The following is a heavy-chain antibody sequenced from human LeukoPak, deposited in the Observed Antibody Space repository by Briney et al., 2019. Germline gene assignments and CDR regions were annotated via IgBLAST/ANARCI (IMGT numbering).Heavy chain of an antibody. D-gene: IGHD5-24*01. J-gene: IGHJ6*03. CDR1: GYTYSRFG. CDR2: INTDKDNT. V-gene: IGHV1-18*04. Sequence: ASVKVSCKASGYTYSRFGISWVRQVPGQGLEWMGWINTDKDNTRYAERFKGRLTLTTDTSTMTAYMELTRLTSDDTAIYYCTRDERHIILEGHDMDVWGKGTTVIISS. CDR3: TRDERHIILEGHDMDV.